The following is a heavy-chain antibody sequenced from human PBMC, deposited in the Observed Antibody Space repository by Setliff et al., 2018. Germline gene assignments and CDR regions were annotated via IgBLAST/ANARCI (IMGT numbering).Heavy chain of an antibody. CDR2: IYHSGKT. CDR3: ARGLSYYDSSGYLLAPYAFDI. CDR1: GGSISSSSYY. J-gene: IGHJ3*02. Sequence: PSETLSLTCTVSGGSISSSSYYWGWIRQPPGKGLEWIGSIYHSGKTYYNPSLKSRVTISVDTSKNQFSLKLSSVTAADTAVYYCARGLSYYDSSGYLLAPYAFDIWGQGTMVTVSS. D-gene: IGHD3-22*01. V-gene: IGHV4-39*01.